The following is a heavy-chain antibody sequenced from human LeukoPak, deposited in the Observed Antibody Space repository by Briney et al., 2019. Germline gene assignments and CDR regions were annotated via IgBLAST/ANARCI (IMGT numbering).Heavy chain of an antibody. CDR2: IYYSGST. CDR3: ARYYCGGDCYSGYFDY. D-gene: IGHD2-21*02. J-gene: IGHJ4*02. Sequence: SETLSHTCTVSGGSISSSSCYWGWIRQPPGKGLEWIGSIYYSGSTYYSLSLKSRVTISVDTSKKQYSLNLSSVTAADTAVYYCARYYCGGDCYSGYFDYWGQGTLVTVSS. V-gene: IGHV4-39*01. CDR1: GGSISSSSCY.